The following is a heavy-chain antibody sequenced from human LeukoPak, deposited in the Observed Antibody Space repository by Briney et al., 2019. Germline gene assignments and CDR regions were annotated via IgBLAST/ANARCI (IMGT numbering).Heavy chain of an antibody. Sequence: ASVKVSCKASGYTFTGYYMHWVRQAPGQGLEWMGWINPNSGGTNYAQKFQGRVTMTRDTSISTAYMELSRLRSDDTAVYYCARGDLRHCSSTSCFKSYFDYWGQGTLVTVSS. V-gene: IGHV1-2*02. D-gene: IGHD2-2*01. CDR3: ARGDLRHCSSTSCFKSYFDY. CDR1: GYTFTGYY. CDR2: INPNSGGT. J-gene: IGHJ4*02.